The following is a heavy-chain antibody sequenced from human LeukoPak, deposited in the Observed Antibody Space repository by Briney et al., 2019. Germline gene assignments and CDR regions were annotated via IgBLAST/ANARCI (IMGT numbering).Heavy chain of an antibody. D-gene: IGHD4-17*01. CDR3: ARGINGDYDY. V-gene: IGHV4-34*01. CDR1: GGSFSGYY. Sequence: SETLSLTCAVYGGSFSGYYWSWIRQPPGKGLEWIGKINHSGSTNYNPSLKSRVTISVDTSKNQFSLKLSSVTAADTAVYYCARGINGDYDYWGQGTLVTVSS. J-gene: IGHJ4*02. CDR2: INHSGST.